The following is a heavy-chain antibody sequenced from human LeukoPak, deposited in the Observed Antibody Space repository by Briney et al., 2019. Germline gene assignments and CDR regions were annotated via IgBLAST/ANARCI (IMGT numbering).Heavy chain of an antibody. CDR3: ARGPGGGSGSYYVGDY. J-gene: IGHJ4*02. Sequence: PGGSLRLSCAASGFTFSSHWMHWVRQAPGKGLVWVSRINGDGSSTSYADSVKGRFTISRDNAKNTMYLQVNSLRAEDTAVYFCARGPGGGSGSYYVGDYWGQGTLVTVSS. CDR2: INGDGSST. V-gene: IGHV3-74*01. CDR1: GFTFSSHW. D-gene: IGHD3-22*01.